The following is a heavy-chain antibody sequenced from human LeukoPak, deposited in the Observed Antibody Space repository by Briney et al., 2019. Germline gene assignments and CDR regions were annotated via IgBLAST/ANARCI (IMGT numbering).Heavy chain of an antibody. CDR3: AREDSSGWYGIDY. D-gene: IGHD6-19*01. Sequence: SETLSLTCAVYGGSFSGYYWSWIRQPPGKGLEWIGEINHSGSTNYNPSLKSRVTISVDTSKNRFSLKLSSVTAADTAVYYCAREDSSGWYGIDYWGQGTLVTVSS. CDR1: GGSFSGYY. V-gene: IGHV4-34*01. J-gene: IGHJ4*02. CDR2: INHSGST.